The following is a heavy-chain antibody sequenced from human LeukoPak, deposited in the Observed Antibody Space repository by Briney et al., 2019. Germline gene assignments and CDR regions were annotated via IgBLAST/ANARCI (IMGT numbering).Heavy chain of an antibody. CDR1: GFTFSSYW. D-gene: IGHD2-21*02. V-gene: IGHV3-7*03. CDR3: ARARVVTKWIDY. Sequence: GGSLRLSCAASGFTFSSYWMSWVRQAPGKGLEWVANIKQDGSEKYYVDSVKGRFTISRDNAKNSRNRQMHSLRAEDTAVYYCARARVVTKWIDYWGQGTLVTVSS. CDR2: IKQDGSEK. J-gene: IGHJ4*02.